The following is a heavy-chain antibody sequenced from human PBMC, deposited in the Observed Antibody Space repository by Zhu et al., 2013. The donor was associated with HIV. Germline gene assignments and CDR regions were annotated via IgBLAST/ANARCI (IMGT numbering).Heavy chain of an antibody. D-gene: IGHD6-19*01. Sequence: QVQLVQSGAEVKKPGASVKVSCKASGYTFTSYYMHWVRQAPGQGLEWMGIINPSGGSTSYAQKFQGRVTMTRDTSTSTVYMELSSLRSEDTAVYYCAFNPYSSGWLDPFDPWGQGTLVTVSS. V-gene: IGHV1-46*03. CDR3: AFNPYSSGWLDPFDP. CDR2: INPSGGST. J-gene: IGHJ5*02. CDR1: GYTFTSYY.